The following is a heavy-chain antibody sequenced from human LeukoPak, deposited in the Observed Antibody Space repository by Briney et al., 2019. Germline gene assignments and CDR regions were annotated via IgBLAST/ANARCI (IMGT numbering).Heavy chain of an antibody. D-gene: IGHD6-19*01. J-gene: IGHJ4*02. CDR3: AAALAIAVGGTTPGNY. CDR1: KFTFSEYG. V-gene: IGHV3-21*06. CDR2: ITSSSSDI. Sequence: GGSLRLSCAASKFTFSEYGMNWVRQAPGKGLEWVSSITSSSSDIFYADSVEGRFTISRDNAKNSLYLKMNSLRVEDTAVYYCAAALAIAVGGTTPGNYWGQGTLVTVSS.